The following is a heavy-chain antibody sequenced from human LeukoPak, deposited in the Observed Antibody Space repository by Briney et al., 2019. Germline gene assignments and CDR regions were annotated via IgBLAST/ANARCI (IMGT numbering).Heavy chain of an antibody. Sequence: GGSPRLSCAASGFTFDDYAMHWVRQAPGKGLEWVSGISWNSGSIAYADSVKGRFTISRDNAKNSLYLQMNSLRAEDTALYYCASKRWLQSSFDYWGQGTLVTVSS. CDR1: GFTFDDYA. V-gene: IGHV3-9*01. D-gene: IGHD5-24*01. CDR2: ISWNSGSI. CDR3: ASKRWLQSSFDY. J-gene: IGHJ4*02.